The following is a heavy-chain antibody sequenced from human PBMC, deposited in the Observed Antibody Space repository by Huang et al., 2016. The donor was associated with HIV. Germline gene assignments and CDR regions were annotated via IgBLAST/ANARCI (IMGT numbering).Heavy chain of an antibody. Sequence: DVQLVESGGGLVKPGGSLRLSCAASDFTFSGYNMIWVRQAPGKGREWVACSSYSCRNLYYADSVKGRFTITRDNAKNSVFLQMNSLRAEDTALYYCARAVQSTLRGFDVWGRGTLVTVSS. CDR3: ARAVQSTLRGFDV. V-gene: IGHV3-21*02. CDR2: SSYSCRNL. J-gene: IGHJ3*01. CDR1: DFTFSGYN. D-gene: IGHD2-2*01.